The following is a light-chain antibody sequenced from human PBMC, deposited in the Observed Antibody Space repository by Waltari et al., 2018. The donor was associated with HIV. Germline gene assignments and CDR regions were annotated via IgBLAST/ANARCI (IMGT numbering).Light chain of an antibody. CDR3: QQYIEWPLT. J-gene: IGKJ1*01. CDR1: QSISGN. Sequence: EIVMTHSPGPLSVSPGQRATLSCRARQSISGNIAWYQQKPGQAPRLLIFAASTRATGVPARFSGSGFGTEFTLSITGLQSEDFAIYHCQQYIEWPLTFGQGTKV. V-gene: IGKV3-15*01. CDR2: AAS.